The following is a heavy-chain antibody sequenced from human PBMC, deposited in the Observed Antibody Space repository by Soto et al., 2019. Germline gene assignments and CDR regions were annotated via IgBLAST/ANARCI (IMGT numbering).Heavy chain of an antibody. CDR2: ISYDGSNK. J-gene: IGHJ5*02. CDR3: AKDRIAAAGNWFDP. Sequence: QVQLVESGGGVVQPGRSLRLSCAASGFTFSSYGMHWVRQAPGKGLEWVAVISYDGSNKYYADSVKGRFTISRDNSKNPLYLQMNSLRAEDTAVYYCAKDRIAAAGNWFDPWGQRTLVTVSS. CDR1: GFTFSSYG. V-gene: IGHV3-30*18. D-gene: IGHD6-13*01.